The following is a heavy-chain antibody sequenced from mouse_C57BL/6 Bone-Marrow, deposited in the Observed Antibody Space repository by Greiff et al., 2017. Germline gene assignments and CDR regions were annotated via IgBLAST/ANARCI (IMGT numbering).Heavy chain of an antibody. V-gene: IGHV1-69*01. CDR3: ARSDYGSSLGYCYIDV. CDR2: IDPSDSYT. CDR1: GYTFTSYW. D-gene: IGHD1-1*01. Sequence: QVQLQQPGAELVMPGASVKLSCKASGYTFTSYWMHWVKQRPGQGLEWIGEIDPSDSYTNYNQKFKGKSTLTVDKSSSTAYMQLSSLTSEDSAVXDGARSDYGSSLGYCYIDVWGTGTTVTVSS. J-gene: IGHJ1*03.